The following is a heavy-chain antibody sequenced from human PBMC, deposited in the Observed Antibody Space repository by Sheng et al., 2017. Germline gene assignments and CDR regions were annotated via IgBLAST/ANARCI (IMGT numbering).Heavy chain of an antibody. J-gene: IGHJ3*02. V-gene: IGHV4-39*07. D-gene: IGHD2-2*02. CDR3: AKNYCSSTSCYTAPDAFDI. CDR1: GGSIRSSSYY. CDR2: IYYSGST. Sequence: QLQLQESGPGLVKPSETLSLTCTVSGGSIRSSSYYWGWIRQPPGKGLEWIGSIYYSGSTYYNPSLKSRVTISVDTSKNQFSLKLSSVTAADTAVYYCAKNYCSSTSCYTAPDAFDIWGQGTMVIVSS.